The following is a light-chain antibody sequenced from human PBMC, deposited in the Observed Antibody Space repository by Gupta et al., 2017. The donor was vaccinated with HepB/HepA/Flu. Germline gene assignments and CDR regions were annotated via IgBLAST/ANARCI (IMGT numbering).Light chain of an antibody. Sequence: EIVLSQSPGSLSLSPGERVTLSCRASQSISPTYLAWYQQKPGQAPRLLIYGASNRATGIPDFTLTISRLEPEDFAVYFCQQYETSPRGYTFAQGTRLDIK. CDR3: QQYETSPRGYT. V-gene: IGKV3-20*01. CDR1: QSISPTY. J-gene: IGKJ5*01. CDR2: GAS.